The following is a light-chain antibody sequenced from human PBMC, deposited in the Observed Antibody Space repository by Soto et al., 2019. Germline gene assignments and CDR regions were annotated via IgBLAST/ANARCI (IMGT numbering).Light chain of an antibody. CDR3: QSYDSSLSGSL. Sequence: QSVLTQPPSVSGAPGQRVTISCTGSSSNIGADYDVNWYKQRPGTAPELLIYGSSNRPSGVPDRFSGSKSGTSASLAITGLQAEDEADYYCQSYDSSLSGSLFGGGTKVTVL. CDR2: GSS. V-gene: IGLV1-40*01. J-gene: IGLJ2*01. CDR1: SSNIGADYD.